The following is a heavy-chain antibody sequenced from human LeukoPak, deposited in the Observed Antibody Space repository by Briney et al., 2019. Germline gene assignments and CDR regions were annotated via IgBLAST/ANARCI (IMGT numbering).Heavy chain of an antibody. V-gene: IGHV4-4*02. CDR1: GGSISSSNW. Sequence: SGTLSLTCAVSGGSISSSNWWSWVRQPPGKGLEWIGEIYHSGSTNYNPSLKSRVTISVDTSKNQFSLKLSSVTAADTAVYYCARSHYYDSSGYPPLYYYYYYMDVWGKGTTVTVSS. CDR3: ARSHYYDSSGYPPLYYYYYYMDV. D-gene: IGHD3-22*01. J-gene: IGHJ6*03. CDR2: IYHSGST.